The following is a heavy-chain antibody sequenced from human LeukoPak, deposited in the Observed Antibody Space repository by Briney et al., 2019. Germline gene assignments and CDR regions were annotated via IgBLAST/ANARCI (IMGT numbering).Heavy chain of an antibody. D-gene: IGHD6-19*01. Sequence: GGSLRLSCAASGFAFSSYAMSWVRQAPGKGLEWVSTISATGGSIYYADSVKGRFTISRDNSKNTLYLQMNSLRAEDTAVYYCARDGIAVAATVWFDPWGQGTLVTVSS. CDR1: GFAFSSYA. V-gene: IGHV3-23*01. CDR3: ARDGIAVAATVWFDP. CDR2: ISATGGSI. J-gene: IGHJ5*02.